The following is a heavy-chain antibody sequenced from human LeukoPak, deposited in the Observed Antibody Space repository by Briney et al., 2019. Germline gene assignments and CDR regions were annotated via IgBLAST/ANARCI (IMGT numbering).Heavy chain of an antibody. CDR2: ISYDGSNK. CDR3: AKDKGGKKIFDY. J-gene: IGHJ4*02. Sequence: GGSLRLSCAASGFTFSSYAMHWVRQAPGKGLEWVAVISYDGSNKYYADSVKGRFTISRDNSKNTLYLQMNSLRAEDTAVYYCAKDKGGKKIFDYWGQGTLVTVSS. CDR1: GFTFSSYA. V-gene: IGHV3-30-3*01.